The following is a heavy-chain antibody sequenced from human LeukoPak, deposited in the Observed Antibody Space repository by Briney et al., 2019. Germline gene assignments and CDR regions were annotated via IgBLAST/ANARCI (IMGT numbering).Heavy chain of an antibody. CDR3: ARGPSGAHNYYMDV. Sequence: GASVKVSCKAPGYTFTSYDINWVRQATGQGLEWMGWMNPNSGNTGYEQKFQGRVTITRNTSTSTAYMELSSLRSEDTAVYYCARGPSGAHNYYMDVWGKGTTVTVSS. V-gene: IGHV1-8*03. D-gene: IGHD1-26*01. J-gene: IGHJ6*03. CDR1: GYTFTSYD. CDR2: MNPNSGNT.